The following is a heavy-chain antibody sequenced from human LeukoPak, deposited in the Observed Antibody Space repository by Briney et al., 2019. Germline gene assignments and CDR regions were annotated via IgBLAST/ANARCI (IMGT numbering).Heavy chain of an antibody. J-gene: IGHJ4*02. V-gene: IGHV3-74*01. D-gene: IGHD2-2*01. Sequence: PGGSLRLSCAASGFTFSSYWMHWVRRAPGKGLVWVSRINSDGSSTSYADSVKGRFTISRDNAKNTLYLQMNSLRAEDTAVYYCARVVPAAGYYFDYWGQGTLVTVSS. CDR2: INSDGSST. CDR1: GFTFSSYW. CDR3: ARVVPAAGYYFDY.